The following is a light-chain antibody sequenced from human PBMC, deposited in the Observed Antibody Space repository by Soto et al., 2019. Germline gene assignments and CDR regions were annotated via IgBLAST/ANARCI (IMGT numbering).Light chain of an antibody. V-gene: IGLV2-8*01. CDR1: SSDVGAYHY. CDR2: EVS. CDR3: SSHAGNNNYV. Sequence: QSALTQPPSASGSVGQSVTISCTGTSSDVGAYHYVSWYQQHPGKAPKLMIYEVSKRPSGVPDRFSGSKSGYTASLTVSGLQAEDEADYYCSSHAGNNNYVFGTGTKLTVL. J-gene: IGLJ1*01.